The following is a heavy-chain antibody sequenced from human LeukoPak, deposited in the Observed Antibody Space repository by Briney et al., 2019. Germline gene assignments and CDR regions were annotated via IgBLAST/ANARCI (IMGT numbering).Heavy chain of an antibody. Sequence: SETLSLTCTVSGGSISSYYWSWIRQPAGKGLEWIGRIYTSGSTNYNPSLKSRVTMPVDTSKNQFSLKLSSVTAADTAVYYCARAPRGRSSSWYLPLDYYYYYMDVWGKGTTVTVSS. CDR1: GGSISSYY. J-gene: IGHJ6*03. V-gene: IGHV4-4*07. D-gene: IGHD6-13*01. CDR3: ARAPRGRSSSWYLPLDYYYYYMDV. CDR2: IYTSGST.